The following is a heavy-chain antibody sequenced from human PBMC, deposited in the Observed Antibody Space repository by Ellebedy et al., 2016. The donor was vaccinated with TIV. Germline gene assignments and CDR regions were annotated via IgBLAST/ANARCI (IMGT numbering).Heavy chain of an antibody. D-gene: IGHD5-12*01. Sequence: MPSETLSLTFTVPGASISSYYWSWIRQPPGKGLEWSGYIYYNEHTNYNPSLTSRVTISVDTSKNQFSLNLNSVTAADTAVYFCASTPFSAGSGYHPHDYWGQGILVTVSS. J-gene: IGHJ4*02. CDR2: IYYNEHT. CDR3: ASTPFSAGSGYHPHDY. CDR1: GASISSYY. V-gene: IGHV4-59*08.